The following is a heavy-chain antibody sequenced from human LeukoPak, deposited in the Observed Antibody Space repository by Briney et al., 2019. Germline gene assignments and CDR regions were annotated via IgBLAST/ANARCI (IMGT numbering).Heavy chain of an antibody. CDR2: IKEDGSKT. CDR1: GFSFSSYW. D-gene: IGHD6-19*01. J-gene: IGHJ6*02. CDR3: ARDPGRQYSSIADV. Sequence: GGSLRLSCAASGFSFSSYWMNWVRRAPGKGLEWLANIKEDGSKTYYLDSVKGRFTIPRDNAKNSLYLQMDGLRVEDTAVYYCARDPGRQYSSIADVWGQGTTVTVSS. V-gene: IGHV3-7*03.